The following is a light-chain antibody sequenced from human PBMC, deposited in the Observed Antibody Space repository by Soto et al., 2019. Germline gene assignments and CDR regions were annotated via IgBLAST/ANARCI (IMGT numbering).Light chain of an antibody. CDR3: QQSGT. V-gene: IGKV3-20*01. CDR2: GAS. CDR1: QSVSSSY. J-gene: IGKJ1*01. Sequence: IVLTQSPDTLSLSPGERATLSCRASQSVSSSYLAWYLHKPGQAPRLLIYGASKRAIGIPDRFSGRGSGTDFTLTISRLEPEEFAVYYCQQSGTFGQGTKVEIK.